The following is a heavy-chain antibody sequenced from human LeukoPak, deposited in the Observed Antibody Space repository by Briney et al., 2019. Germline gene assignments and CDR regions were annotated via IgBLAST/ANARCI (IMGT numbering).Heavy chain of an antibody. D-gene: IGHD5-18*01. Sequence: SGGSLRLSCAASGFTFSSYWMHWVRQAPGKGLVWVSRITGDGSTTNYADSVKGRFTISRDNAKNTLYLQMNSLRAEDTAVYCCARNPYSFALDYWGQGTLVTVSS. J-gene: IGHJ4*02. V-gene: IGHV3-74*01. CDR2: ITGDGSTT. CDR1: GFTFSSYW. CDR3: ARNPYSFALDY.